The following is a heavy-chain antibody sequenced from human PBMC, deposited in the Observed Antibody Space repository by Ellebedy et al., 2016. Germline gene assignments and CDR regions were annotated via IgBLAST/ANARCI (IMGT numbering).Heavy chain of an antibody. CDR3: AIRGGVYSSSWLDY. V-gene: IGHV1-3*01. Sequence: KFQGRVTITRDTSASTAYMELSSLRSEDTAVYYCAIRGGVYSSSWLDYWGQGTLVTVSS. D-gene: IGHD6-13*01. J-gene: IGHJ4*02.